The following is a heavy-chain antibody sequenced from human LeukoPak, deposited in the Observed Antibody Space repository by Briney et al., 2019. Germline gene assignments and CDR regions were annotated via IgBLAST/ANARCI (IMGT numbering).Heavy chain of an antibody. J-gene: IGHJ4*02. D-gene: IGHD6-19*01. CDR1: GFTFDDYG. Sequence: GGSLRLSCAASGFTFDDYGMSWVRQAPGKGLEWVAVISYDGSNKYYADSVKGRFTISRDNSKNTLYLQMNSLRAEDTAVYYCARVPSVAGISHYDYWGQGTLVTVSS. V-gene: IGHV3-30*03. CDR2: ISYDGSNK. CDR3: ARVPSVAGISHYDY.